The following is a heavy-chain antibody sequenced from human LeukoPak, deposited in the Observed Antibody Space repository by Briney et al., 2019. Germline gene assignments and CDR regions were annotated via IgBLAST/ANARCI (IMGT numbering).Heavy chain of an antibody. CDR2: IIPIFGTA. D-gene: IGHD1-20*01. Sequence: SVKVSCKASGGTFSSYAISWVRQAPGQGLEWMGGIIPIFGTANYAQKFQGRVTITADESTSTAYMELSSLRSEDTAVYYCARGVTGTGAFDIWGQGTMVTVSS. V-gene: IGHV1-69*13. J-gene: IGHJ3*02. CDR3: ARGVTGTGAFDI. CDR1: GGTFSSYA.